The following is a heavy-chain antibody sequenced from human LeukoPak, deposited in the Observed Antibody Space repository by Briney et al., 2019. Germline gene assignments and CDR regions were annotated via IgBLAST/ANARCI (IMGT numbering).Heavy chain of an antibody. D-gene: IGHD5-12*01. CDR3: ARGRSIVAEFDY. J-gene: IGHJ4*02. CDR1: GFTVSSNY. CDR2: IYSGGST. V-gene: IGHV3-53*01. Sequence: GGSLRLSCAASGFTVSSNYMSWVRQAPGKGLEWVSVIYSGGSTYYADSVKGRFTTSRDTSKNTVTLQMNSLRVEDTAVYYCARGRSIVAEFDYWGQGTLVTVSS.